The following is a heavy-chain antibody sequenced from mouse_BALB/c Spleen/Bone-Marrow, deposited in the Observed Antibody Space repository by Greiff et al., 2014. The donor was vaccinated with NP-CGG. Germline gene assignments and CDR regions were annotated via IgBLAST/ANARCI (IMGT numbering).Heavy chain of an antibody. CDR3: NRYDWYFDV. CDR2: IDPENGDT. V-gene: IGHV14-4*02. Sequence: ESGAELVRSGASVKLSCTASGFNIKDYYMHWVKQRPEQGLEWIGWIDPENGDTEYAPKFQGKATMTADTSSNTAYLQLSSLTSEDTAVYYCNRYDWYFDVWGAGTTVTVSS. CDR1: GFNIKDYY. D-gene: IGHD2-14*01. J-gene: IGHJ1*01.